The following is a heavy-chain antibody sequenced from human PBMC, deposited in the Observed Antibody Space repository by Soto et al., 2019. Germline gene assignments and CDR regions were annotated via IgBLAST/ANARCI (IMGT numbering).Heavy chain of an antibody. D-gene: IGHD2-15*01. CDR1: GFTFSSYA. J-gene: IGHJ4*02. Sequence: LRLSCAASGFTFSSYAMSWVRQAPGKGLDWVSTISGSGGSTYYADSVKGRFTISRDKSKNTLYLQMNSLRAEDTAAYYCAKDRELLLASYFDYWGQGTLVTVSS. CDR2: ISGSGGST. V-gene: IGHV3-23*01. CDR3: AKDRELLLASYFDY.